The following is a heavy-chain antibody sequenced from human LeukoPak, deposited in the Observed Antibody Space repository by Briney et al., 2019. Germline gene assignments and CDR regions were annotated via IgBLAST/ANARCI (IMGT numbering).Heavy chain of an antibody. V-gene: IGHV3-48*02. CDR3: ARVDWNRDAFDI. Sequence: GGSLRLSCAASGSTFSSYSMNWVRQAPGKGLEWVSYISSSSSSTIYYADSVKGRFTISRDNAKNSLYLQMNSLRDEDTAVYYCARVDWNRDAFDIWGQGTMVTVSS. CDR2: ISSSSSSTI. D-gene: IGHD1-1*01. J-gene: IGHJ3*02. CDR1: GSTFSSYS.